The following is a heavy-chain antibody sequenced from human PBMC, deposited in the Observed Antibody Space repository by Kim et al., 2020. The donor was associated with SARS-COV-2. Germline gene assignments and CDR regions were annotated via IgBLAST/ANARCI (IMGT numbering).Heavy chain of an antibody. CDR1: GFTFSSYG. D-gene: IGHD5-12*01. CDR2: ISYDGSNK. V-gene: IGHV3-30*18. CDR3: AKEQWEDIVATSPDY. Sequence: GGSLRLSCAASGFTFSSYGMHWVRQAPGKGLEWVAVISYDGSNKYYADSVKGRFTISRDNSKNTLYLQMNSLRAEDTAVYYCAKEQWEDIVATSPDYWG. J-gene: IGHJ4*01.